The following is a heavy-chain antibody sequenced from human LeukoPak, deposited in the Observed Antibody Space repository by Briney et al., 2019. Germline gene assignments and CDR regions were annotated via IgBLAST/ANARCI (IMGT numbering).Heavy chain of an antibody. CDR1: GFTFSSYS. J-gene: IGHJ4*02. Sequence: PGGSLRLSCAASGFTFSSYSMXXXXXXXXXXXXXXXXISXXSSYIYYADSVKGRXXXXRXXXXXXLYLQMNSLRAEDTAVYYCASPREQQLVPYYFDYWGQGTLVTVSS. V-gene: IGHV3-21*01. CDR3: ASPREQQLVPYYFDY. D-gene: IGHD6-13*01. CDR2: ISXXSSYI.